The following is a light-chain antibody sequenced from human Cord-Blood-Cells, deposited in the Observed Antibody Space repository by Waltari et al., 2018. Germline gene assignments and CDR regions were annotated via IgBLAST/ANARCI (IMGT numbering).Light chain of an antibody. J-gene: IGKJ1*01. Sequence: DIQTTQSPSSLSAPVGDRVTITCRASQSISSYLNWYQQKPGKAPKLLIYAASSLQSGVPSRVSGSGSGTDFTLTISSLEPEDCATDDRRQSYSTLGTFGQGTKVEIK. V-gene: IGKV1-39*01. CDR1: QSISSY. CDR2: AAS. CDR3: RQSYSTLGT.